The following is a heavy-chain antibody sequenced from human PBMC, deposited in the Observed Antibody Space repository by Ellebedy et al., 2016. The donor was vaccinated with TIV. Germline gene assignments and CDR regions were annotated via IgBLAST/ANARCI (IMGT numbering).Heavy chain of an antibody. J-gene: IGHJ6*02. V-gene: IGHV4-39*07. CDR1: GGSISSGGYY. CDR3: ARGQGYYYYYGMDV. CDR2: IYYSGST. Sequence: GSLRLXXTVSGGSISSGGYYWSWIRQHPGKGLEWIGSIYYSGSTYYNPSLKSRVTISVDTSKNQFSLKLSSVTAADTAVYYCARGQGYYYYYGMDVWGQGTTVTVSS.